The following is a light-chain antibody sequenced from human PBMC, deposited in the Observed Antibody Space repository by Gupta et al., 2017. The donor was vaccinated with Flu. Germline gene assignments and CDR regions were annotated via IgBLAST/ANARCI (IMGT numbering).Light chain of an antibody. V-gene: IGKV2-30*02. CDR1: QSLMHRNGNIY. J-gene: IGKJ1*01. CDR3: MQGTYWPT. Sequence: VVLTPSPLVPPVTLGQPASISCRSSQSLMHRNGNIYLTWFQQRPGQSPRRLIYRVSNRDSGVPDRFSGSGSGTDFTLKISRVEAEDVGVYYCMQGTYWPTFGQGTKVEIK. CDR2: RVS.